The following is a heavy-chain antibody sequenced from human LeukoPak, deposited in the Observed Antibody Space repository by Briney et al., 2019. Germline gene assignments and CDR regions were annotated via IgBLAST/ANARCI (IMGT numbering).Heavy chain of an antibody. CDR3: ARAGGGGYIDY. V-gene: IGHV4-61*08. D-gene: IGHD3-16*01. CDR2: IYYSGST. Sequence: PSETLSLTCTVSGGSISSGGYYWSWIRQHPGKGLEWIGYIYYSGSTYYNPSLKSRVTISVDTSKNQFSLKLSSVTAADTAVYYCARAGGGGYIDYWGQGTLVTVSA. J-gene: IGHJ4*02. CDR1: GGSISSGGYY.